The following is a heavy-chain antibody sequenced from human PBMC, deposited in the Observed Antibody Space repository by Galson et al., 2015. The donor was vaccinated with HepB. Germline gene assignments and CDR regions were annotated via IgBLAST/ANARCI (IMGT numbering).Heavy chain of an antibody. CDR2: MYSDGAT. V-gene: IGHV3-74*01. J-gene: IGHJ4*02. D-gene: IGHD4-23*01. Sequence: SLRLSCAASGFTFSSYWMHWVRQAPGKGLVWVSRMYSDGATTSADSVKGRFTISRDDAKNTLYLQMNSLRAEDTGVYYCVRGNSGYGNFDYWGKGTLVTVSS. CDR1: GFTFSSYW. CDR3: VRGNSGYGNFDY.